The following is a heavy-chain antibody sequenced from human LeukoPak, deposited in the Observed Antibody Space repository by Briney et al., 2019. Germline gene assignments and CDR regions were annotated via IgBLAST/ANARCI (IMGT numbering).Heavy chain of an antibody. CDR1: GASISGYY. CDR3: ARAHTSSWYMEY. Sequence: SETLSLTCSVSGASISGYYWSWIRQPPGKGLEWIGYIYSSGSTTYNPSLKSRVTMSVDTSENHISLKVRSVTAADTALYYCARAHTSSWYMEYWGQGTPVTVSS. J-gene: IGHJ4*02. V-gene: IGHV4-59*01. CDR2: IYSSGST. D-gene: IGHD6-13*01.